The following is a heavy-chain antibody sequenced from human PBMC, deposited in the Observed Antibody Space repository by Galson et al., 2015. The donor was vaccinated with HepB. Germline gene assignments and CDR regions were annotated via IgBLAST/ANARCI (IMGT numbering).Heavy chain of an antibody. Sequence: SVKVSCKASGGTFSSYAISWVRQAPGQGLEWMGGIIPIFGTANYAQKFQGRVTITADESTSTAYMELSSLRSEDTAVYYCARDRFVGVVPAGEDVWGQGTTVTVSS. CDR1: GGTFSSYA. CDR3: ARDRFVGVVPAGEDV. V-gene: IGHV1-69*13. D-gene: IGHD2-2*01. J-gene: IGHJ6*02. CDR2: IIPIFGTA.